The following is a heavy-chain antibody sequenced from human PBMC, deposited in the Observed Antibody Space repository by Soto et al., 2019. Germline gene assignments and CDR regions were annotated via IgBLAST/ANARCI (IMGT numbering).Heavy chain of an antibody. CDR1: GYVFPDYL. D-gene: IGHD1-1*01. Sequence: QVQLLQSGAEVKKPGASVRVSCKASGYVFPDYLIHWVRQAPGQGLEWMGWITPDTGVTVYAQHFQGRFTMSRDTPVNSVSMELSRLRSGDTALYYCARSAQYSASLEFDYWGQGTLVAVS. V-gene: IGHV1-2*02. CDR2: ITPDTGVT. J-gene: IGHJ4*02. CDR3: ARSAQYSASLEFDY.